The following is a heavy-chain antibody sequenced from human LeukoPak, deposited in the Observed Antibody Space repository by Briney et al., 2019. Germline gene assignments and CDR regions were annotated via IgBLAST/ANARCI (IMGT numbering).Heavy chain of an antibody. D-gene: IGHD1-26*01. J-gene: IGHJ4*02. CDR1: GYTLTELS. CDR2: FDPEDGET. V-gene: IGHV1-24*01. CDR3: ATRYSGSYGSFFDY. Sequence: ASVKVSCKVSGYTLTELSMHWVRQAPGKGLEWMGGFDPEDGETIYAQKFQDRVTMTEDTSTDTAYMELSSLRSEDTAVYYYATRYSGSYGSFFDYWGQGTLVTVSS.